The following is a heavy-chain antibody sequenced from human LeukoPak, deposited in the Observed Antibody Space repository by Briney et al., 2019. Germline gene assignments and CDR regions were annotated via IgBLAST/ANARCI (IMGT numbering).Heavy chain of an antibody. Sequence: PSETLSLTCTVSGGSISSYYWSWIRQPPGKGLEWIGYIYYSGSTNYNPSLKSRVTISVDTSKNQFSLKLSSVTAADTAVYYCARDTRYSSSWYVGYYYYYMDVWGKGTTVTVSS. D-gene: IGHD6-13*01. CDR3: ARDTRYSSSWYVGYYYYYMDV. J-gene: IGHJ6*03. CDR2: IYYSGST. CDR1: GGSISSYY. V-gene: IGHV4-59*01.